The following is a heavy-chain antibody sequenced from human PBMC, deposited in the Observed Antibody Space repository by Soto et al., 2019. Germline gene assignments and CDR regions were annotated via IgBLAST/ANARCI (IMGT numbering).Heavy chain of an antibody. J-gene: IGHJ4*02. V-gene: IGHV1-18*01. D-gene: IGHD2-8*01. CDR2: ISAYNGNT. CDR3: ATVDLGYCTNGVCRQDY. CDR1: GYPLSRFG. Sequence: GASMKVSCKASGYPLSRFGISWGRQAPGQGLEWMGWISAYNGNTNYAQKLQGRVTMSTDTSTSTAYMELRSLRSDDTAVYYCATVDLGYCTNGVCRQDYWGQGTLVTVSS.